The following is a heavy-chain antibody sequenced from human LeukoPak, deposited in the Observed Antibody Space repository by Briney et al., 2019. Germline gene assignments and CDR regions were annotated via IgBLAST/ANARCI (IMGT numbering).Heavy chain of an antibody. V-gene: IGHV4-39*07. CDR2: IYYSGST. CDR3: ARVKAGAIDY. D-gene: IGHD4/OR15-4a*01. Sequence: SETLSLTCTVSGGSISSSSYYWGWIRQPPGKGLEWIGSIYYSGSTYYNPSLKSLVTISVDTSKNQFSLSLSSVTAADTAVYYCARVKAGAIDYWGQGTLVTVSS. CDR1: GGSISSSSYY. J-gene: IGHJ4*02.